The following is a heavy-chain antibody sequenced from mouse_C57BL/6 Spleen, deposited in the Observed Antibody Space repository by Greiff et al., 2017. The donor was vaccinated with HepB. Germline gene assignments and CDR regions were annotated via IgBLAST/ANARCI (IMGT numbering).Heavy chain of an antibody. CDR1: GYTFTDYY. CDR2: INPNNGGT. V-gene: IGHV1-26*01. J-gene: IGHJ4*01. D-gene: IGHD4-1*01. CDR3: ARRGLRLGFYYAMDY. Sequence: EVQLQQSGPELVKPGASVKISCKASGYTFTDYYMNWVKQSHGKSLEWIGDINPNNGGTSYNQKFKGKATLTVDKSSSTAYMELRSLTSEDSAVYYCARRGLRLGFYYAMDYWGQGTSVTVSS.